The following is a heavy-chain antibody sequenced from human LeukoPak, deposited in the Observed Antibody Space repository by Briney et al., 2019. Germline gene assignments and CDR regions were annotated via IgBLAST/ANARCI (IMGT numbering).Heavy chain of an antibody. Sequence: PSETLSLTCSVSGGSVTTGTYHWAWIRQPPGKGLEWIGSVYFDGGTHYNRSLQSRVAISVDTSKNQYSLRLSSVTAADTAVYYCARVTHYYGSGSQNWFDPWGQGTLVTVSS. CDR1: GGSVTTGTYH. J-gene: IGHJ5*02. V-gene: IGHV4-39*07. CDR2: VYFDGGT. D-gene: IGHD3-10*01. CDR3: ARVTHYYGSGSQNWFDP.